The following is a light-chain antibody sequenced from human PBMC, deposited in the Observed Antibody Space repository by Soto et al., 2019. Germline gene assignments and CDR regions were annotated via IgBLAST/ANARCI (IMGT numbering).Light chain of an antibody. CDR3: QQYNSYPT. V-gene: IGKV1-5*03. Sequence: MTQSPATLSVSPGERATLSCRASQSVSSNLAWYQQKPGKAPKLLIYKASSLESGVPSRFSGSGSGTEFTLTISSLQPDDFATYYCQQYNSYPTFGGGTKVEIK. J-gene: IGKJ4*01. CDR2: KAS. CDR1: QSVSSN.